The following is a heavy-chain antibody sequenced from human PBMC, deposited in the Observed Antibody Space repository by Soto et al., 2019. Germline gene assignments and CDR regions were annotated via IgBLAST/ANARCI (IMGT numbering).Heavy chain of an antibody. CDR1: GYTFTSYG. CDR2: ISAYNGNT. D-gene: IGHD3-10*01. J-gene: IGHJ4*02. V-gene: IGHV1-18*01. CDR3: ARDPPPYGAGISPFDY. Sequence: ASLRVSCKASGYTFTSYGISWVRRAPGQGLEWMGWISAYNGNTNYAQKLQGRDTMTTDTSTSTAYMELRSLRSDDTAVYYCARDPPPYGAGISPFDYWGEGTLVTASS.